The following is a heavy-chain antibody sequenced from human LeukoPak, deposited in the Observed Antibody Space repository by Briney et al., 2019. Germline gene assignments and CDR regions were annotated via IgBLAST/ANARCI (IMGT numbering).Heavy chain of an antibody. V-gene: IGHV1-2*04. Sequence: GASVKVSCKASGYTFTGYYMHWVRQAPGQGLEWMGWINPNSGGTNYAQKFQGWVTMTRDTSISTAYMELSRLRSDDTAVYYCARDPLSSSGFPRVPGSWFDPWGQGTLVTVSS. CDR2: INPNSGGT. J-gene: IGHJ5*02. CDR3: ARDPLSSSGFPRVPGSWFDP. D-gene: IGHD3-22*01. CDR1: GYTFTGYY.